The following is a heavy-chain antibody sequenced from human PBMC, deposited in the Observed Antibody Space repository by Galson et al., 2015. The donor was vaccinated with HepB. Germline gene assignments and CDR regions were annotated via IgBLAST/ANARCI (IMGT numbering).Heavy chain of an antibody. D-gene: IGHD3-10*01. CDR1: GFPFTTYA. CDR3: ARDRGGFDY. J-gene: IGHJ4*02. V-gene: IGHV3-23*01. CDR2: ITDTADST. Sequence: SLRLSCAASGFPFTTYAMSWVRQAPGKGLEWVSTITDTADSTYYAESVKGRFSISRDNSKNTLYLQMSGLRAEDTAIYYCARDRGGFDYWGRGTLVTVSS.